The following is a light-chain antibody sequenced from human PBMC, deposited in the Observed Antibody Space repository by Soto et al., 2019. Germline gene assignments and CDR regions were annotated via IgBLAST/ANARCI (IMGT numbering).Light chain of an antibody. V-gene: IGKV1-5*01. Sequence: DIQVTQSPSTLSASVGDRVTITCRASQSISSWLAWYQQKPGKAPKLLIYDASSLESGVPSRFSGSGSGTEFTLTISSLQPDDFATYYCQQYNSYSGMFGQGTKVDTK. CDR2: DAS. CDR1: QSISSW. J-gene: IGKJ1*01. CDR3: QQYNSYSGM.